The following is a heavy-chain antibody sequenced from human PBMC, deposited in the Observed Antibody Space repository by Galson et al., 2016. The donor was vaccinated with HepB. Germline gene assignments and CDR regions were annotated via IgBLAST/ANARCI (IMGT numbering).Heavy chain of an antibody. V-gene: IGHV3-23*01. CDR3: ARRLDTQRRIAGWGWGMDV. D-gene: IGHD6-19*01. J-gene: IGHJ6*02. CDR2: ISGAGTA. Sequence: SLRLSCAASGFPFSSYAMSWVRQAPGKGLAWVSTISGAGTASYAYSVKGRFTISRDNGKNSLYLQMSSLRVEVAGVYYCARRLDTQRRIAGWGWGMDVWGQGTTVTVS. CDR1: GFPFSSYA.